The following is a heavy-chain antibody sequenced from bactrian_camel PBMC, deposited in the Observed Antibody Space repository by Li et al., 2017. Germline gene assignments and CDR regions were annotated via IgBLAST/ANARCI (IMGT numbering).Heavy chain of an antibody. Sequence: HVQLVESGGGSVQAGGSLRLSCAASGYTYNNNCMGWFRQAPGKEREGVAAIGTGGGSTYYARPVKGRFTVSRDNAKNTLYLQMNSLKTEDTGVIYCVTAAWDGFGYWGQGTQVTVS. CDR1: GYTYNNNC. V-gene: IGHV3S54*01. CDR2: IGTGGGST. D-gene: IGHD6*01. CDR3: VTAAWDGFGY. J-gene: IGHJ6*01.